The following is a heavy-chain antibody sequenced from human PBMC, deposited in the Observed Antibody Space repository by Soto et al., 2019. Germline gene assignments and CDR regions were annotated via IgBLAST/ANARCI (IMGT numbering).Heavy chain of an antibody. V-gene: IGHV1-18*04. Sequence: GASVKVSCKASGYTFTSYGISWVRQAPGQGLEWMGWISAYNGNTNYAQKLQGRVTMTTDTSTSTAYMELRSLRSDDTAVYYCARDWVPYYYGSGSPYYFDYWGQGTLVTVS. J-gene: IGHJ4*02. D-gene: IGHD3-10*01. CDR1: GYTFTSYG. CDR2: ISAYNGNT. CDR3: ARDWVPYYYGSGSPYYFDY.